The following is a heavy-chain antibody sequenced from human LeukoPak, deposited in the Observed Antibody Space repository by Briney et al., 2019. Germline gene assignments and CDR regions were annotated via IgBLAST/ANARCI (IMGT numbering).Heavy chain of an antibody. D-gene: IGHD3-22*01. CDR2: ISARGGST. V-gene: IGHV3-23*01. Sequence: GGSLRLSCAASGFTFSDYYMSWIRQAPGKGLEWVSAISARGGSTYYADSVKGRFSISRDNSKNTLYLQMNSLRAEDTAVYYCAKDYYYDSSGYYSGLDDYWGQGTLVTVSS. CDR3: AKDYYYDSSGYYSGLDDY. J-gene: IGHJ4*02. CDR1: GFTFSDYY.